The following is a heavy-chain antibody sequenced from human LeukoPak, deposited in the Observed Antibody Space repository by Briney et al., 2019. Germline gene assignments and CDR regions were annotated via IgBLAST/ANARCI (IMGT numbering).Heavy chain of an antibody. D-gene: IGHD5-18*01. J-gene: IGHJ4*02. CDR1: GYSFTSYW. Sequence: GESLKISCKGSGYSFTSYWIGWVRQMPGKGLEWMGIIYPGDSDTRYSPSFQGQVTISADKSISTAYLQWSSLKASDTAMYYCARVPGEMDTAMVSGDYWGQGTLVTVSS. CDR2: IYPGDSDT. CDR3: ARVPGEMDTAMVSGDY. V-gene: IGHV5-51*01.